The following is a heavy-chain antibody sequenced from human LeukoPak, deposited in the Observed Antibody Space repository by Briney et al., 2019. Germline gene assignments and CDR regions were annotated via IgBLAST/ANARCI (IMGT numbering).Heavy chain of an antibody. D-gene: IGHD6-6*01. Sequence: ASVKVSCKASGYTFSGCYMHWVRQAPGQGLEWMGWINPNSGGTNYAQKFQGGVTMTRDTSISTAYMELSRLRSDDTAVYYCARASWGQLVLDYWGQGTLVTVSS. CDR2: INPNSGGT. J-gene: IGHJ4*02. CDR1: GYTFSGCY. V-gene: IGHV1-2*02. CDR3: ARASWGQLVLDY.